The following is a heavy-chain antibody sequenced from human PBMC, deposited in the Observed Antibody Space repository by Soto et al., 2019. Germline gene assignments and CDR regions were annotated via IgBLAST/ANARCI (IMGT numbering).Heavy chain of an antibody. J-gene: IGHJ5*02. CDR3: AGTYCSSTSCQTHFNWFDP. Sequence: VSVKVSCKASGYTFTGYYMHWVRQAPGQGLEWMGWINPNSGGTNYAQKFQGRVTMTRDTSISTAYMELSGLRSDDTAVYYCAGTYCSSTSCQTHFNWFDPWGQGTLVTVS. CDR2: INPNSGGT. CDR1: GYTFTGYY. D-gene: IGHD2-2*01. V-gene: IGHV1-2*02.